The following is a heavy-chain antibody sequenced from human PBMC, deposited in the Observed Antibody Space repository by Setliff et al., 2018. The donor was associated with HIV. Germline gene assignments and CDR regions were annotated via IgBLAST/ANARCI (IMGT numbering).Heavy chain of an antibody. CDR1: GYTFTDYC. Sequence: ASVKVSCKASGYTFTDYCVHWVRQAPGQGLEWLGWINPNSGGTRYAQKFQGRVTMTRDTSISTAYMDLSSLRSDDTAVYFCARAESLGWFYNYMDVWGKGTTVTSP. D-gene: IGHD3-10*01. CDR2: INPNSGGT. V-gene: IGHV1-2*02. J-gene: IGHJ6*03. CDR3: ARAESLGWFYNYMDV.